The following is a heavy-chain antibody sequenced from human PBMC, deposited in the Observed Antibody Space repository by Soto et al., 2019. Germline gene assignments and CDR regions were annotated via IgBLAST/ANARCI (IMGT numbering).Heavy chain of an antibody. J-gene: IGHJ6*02. CDR3: ASRGPHYYYGMDV. CDR2: IYYSGST. CDR1: GGSISSGGYY. Sequence: QVQLQESGPGLVKPSQTLSLTCTVSGGSISSGGYYWSWIRQHPGKGLEWIGYIYYSGSTYYNPSLNGRVTISVDTSKNQFPLKLSSVTAADTAVYYCASRGPHYYYGMDVWGQGTTVTVSS. V-gene: IGHV4-31*03.